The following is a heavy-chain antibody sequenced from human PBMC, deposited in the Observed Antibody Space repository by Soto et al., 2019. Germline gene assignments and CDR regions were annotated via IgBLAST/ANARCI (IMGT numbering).Heavy chain of an antibody. J-gene: IGHJ6*02. Sequence: ASVKVSCKASGYSFANYDINWVRQASGQGLEWMGWMDPNRGSTGYAQKFQGRVTMTRDTSINTAYLELNSLRLEDTAVYYCAPEGRKLVEKTTSSVTSSSSTRYGMDVWGQGTPVTVSS. V-gene: IGHV1-8*01. CDR1: GYSFANYD. D-gene: IGHD3-10*01. CDR2: MDPNRGST. CDR3: APEGRKLVEKTTSSVTSSSSTRYGMDV.